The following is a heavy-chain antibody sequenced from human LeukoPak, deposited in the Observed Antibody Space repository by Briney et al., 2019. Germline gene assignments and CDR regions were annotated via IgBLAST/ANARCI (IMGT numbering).Heavy chain of an antibody. D-gene: IGHD6-6*01. Sequence: PGGSLRLSCVASGFPFSSYWMTWVRQAPGKGLEWVANIKQDGSKKSYVDSVKGRFTISRDNAKNSLYLQMNSLRAEDTAVYYCARHHLSSSTRFDYWGQGTLVTVSS. V-gene: IGHV3-7*01. CDR2: IKQDGSKK. CDR1: GFPFSSYW. J-gene: IGHJ4*02. CDR3: ARHHLSSSTRFDY.